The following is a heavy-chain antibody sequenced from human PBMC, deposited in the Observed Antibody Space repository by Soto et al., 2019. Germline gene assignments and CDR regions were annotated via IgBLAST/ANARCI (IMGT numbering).Heavy chain of an antibody. CDR1: GFTFSSYA. CDR3: ARAGYDSSGPLPFDY. D-gene: IGHD3-22*01. J-gene: IGHJ4*02. CDR2: ISYDGSNK. Sequence: SLRLSCVASGFTFSSYAMHWVRQAPGKGLEWVAVISYDGSNKYYADSVKGRFTISRDNSKNTLYLQMNSLRAGDTAVYYCARAGYDSSGPLPFDYWGQGTLVTVSS. V-gene: IGHV3-30-3*01.